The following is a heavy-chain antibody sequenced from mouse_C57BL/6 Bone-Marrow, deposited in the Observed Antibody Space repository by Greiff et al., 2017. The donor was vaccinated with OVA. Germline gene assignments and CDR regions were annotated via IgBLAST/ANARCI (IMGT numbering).Heavy chain of an antibody. CDR2: IDPSDSYT. CDR3: ARRGFYYGSFDAMDY. CDR1: GYTFTSYW. D-gene: IGHD1-1*01. V-gene: IGHV1-69*01. Sequence: VQLQQPGAELVMPGASVKLSCKASGYTFTSYWMHWVKQRPGQGLEWIGEIDPSDSYTNYNQKFKGKSTLTVDKSSSTAYMQLSSLTSEDSAVYYCARRGFYYGSFDAMDYWGQGTSVTVSS. J-gene: IGHJ4*01.